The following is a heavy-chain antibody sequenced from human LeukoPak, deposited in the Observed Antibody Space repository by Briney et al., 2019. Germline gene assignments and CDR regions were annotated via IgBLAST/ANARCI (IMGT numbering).Heavy chain of an antibody. CDR3: ARDPEDLYSSSWYYFDY. CDR2: ISSSSSYI. V-gene: IGHV3-21*01. CDR1: GFTFSSYS. Sequence: GGSLRLSCAASGFTFSSYSMNWVRQAPGKGLEWVSSISSSSSYIYCADSVKGRFTISRDNAKNSLYLQMNSLRAEDTAVYYCARDPEDLYSSSWYYFDYWGQGTLVTVSS. J-gene: IGHJ4*02. D-gene: IGHD6-13*01.